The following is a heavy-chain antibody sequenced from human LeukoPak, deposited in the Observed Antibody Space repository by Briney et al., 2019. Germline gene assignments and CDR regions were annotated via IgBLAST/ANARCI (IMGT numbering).Heavy chain of an antibody. CDR3: ARDRVVVTANSFDY. V-gene: IGHV1-69*13. Sequence: SVNVSCKASGGTFSSYAISWVRQAPGQGLEWMGGIIPIFGTANYAQKFQGRVTITADESTSTAYMELSSLRSEDTAVYYCARDRVVVTANSFDYWGQGTLVTVSS. J-gene: IGHJ4*02. CDR1: GGTFSSYA. CDR2: IIPIFGTA. D-gene: IGHD2-21*02.